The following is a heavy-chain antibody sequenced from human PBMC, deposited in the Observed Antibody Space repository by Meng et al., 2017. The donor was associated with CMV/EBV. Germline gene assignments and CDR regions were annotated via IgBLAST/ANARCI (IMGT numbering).Heavy chain of an antibody. CDR3: ARIRGGTMVRGVIRYYYGMDV. Sequence: SGPTLVKPTETLTLTRTVSGFSLSNARMGVSWIRQPPGKALEWLAHIFSNDEKSYSTSLKSRLTISKDTSKSQVVLTMTNMDPVDTATYYCARIRGGTMVRGVIRYYYGMDVWGQGTTVTVSS. J-gene: IGHJ6*02. CDR1: GFSLSNARMG. D-gene: IGHD3-10*01. CDR2: IFSNDEK. V-gene: IGHV2-26*01.